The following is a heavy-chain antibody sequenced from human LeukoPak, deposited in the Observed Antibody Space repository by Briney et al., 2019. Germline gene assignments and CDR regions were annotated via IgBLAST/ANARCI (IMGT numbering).Heavy chain of an antibody. CDR1: VLTFCIYA. Sequence: VWSPSLSCAASVLTFCIYAISWVRRAPAKALGLVSAISGGCGSTYYEYSVKGRFPLSRENGKASLYLQLNSLRAEDTALYYTVRALFYWGQGTLLSLPS. D-gene: IGHD3-3*01. CDR2: ISGGCGST. V-gene: IGHV3-23*01. J-gene: IGHJ1*01. CDR3: VRALFY.